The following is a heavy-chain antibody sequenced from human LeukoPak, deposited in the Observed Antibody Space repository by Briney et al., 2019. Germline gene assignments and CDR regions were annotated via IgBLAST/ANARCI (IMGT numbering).Heavy chain of an antibody. CDR2: IYYSGNT. V-gene: IGHV4-39*02. CDR3: ARDSLGAGTVGVTSGY. D-gene: IGHD1-26*01. J-gene: IGHJ4*02. Sequence: SETLSLTCTVSGGSISSSSYYWGWIRQPPGKGLEWIGNIYYSGNTYYNPSLKSRVTISVDTSKNQFSLKLSSVTAADTAVYYCARDSLGAGTVGVTSGYWGQGTLVTVSS. CDR1: GGSISSSSYY.